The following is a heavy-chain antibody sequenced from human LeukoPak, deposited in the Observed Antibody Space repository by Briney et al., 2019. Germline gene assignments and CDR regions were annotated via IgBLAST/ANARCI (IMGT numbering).Heavy chain of an antibody. CDR2: IHGDGKKT. CDR1: GFTFSSYW. J-gene: IGHJ5*02. V-gene: IGHV3-74*01. CDR3: AGDWWFDP. Sequence: GGSLRLSCAASGFTFSSYWMHWVRQAPGKGLVWVSRIHGDGKKTTYADSVKGRFTISRDNAKNTLYLQMNSLRVEDTAVYYCAGDWWFDPWGQGTLVTVSS.